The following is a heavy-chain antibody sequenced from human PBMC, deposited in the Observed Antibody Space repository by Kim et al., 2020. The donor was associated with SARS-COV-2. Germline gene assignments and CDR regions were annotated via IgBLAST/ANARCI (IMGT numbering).Heavy chain of an antibody. CDR2: ISPDGSDK. J-gene: IGHJ5*02. V-gene: IGHV3-7*01. CDR1: GFTFSSYW. Sequence: GGSLRLSCATSGFTFSSYWMSWVRQAPGQGLEWVGNISPDGSDKQYVDSVKGRFTIARDNSKNSLYLQMNSLRAEDTAIYYCARCSSTGPTTRDTWGQGTLVTVSS. D-gene: IGHD1-1*01. CDR3: ARCSSTGPTTRDT.